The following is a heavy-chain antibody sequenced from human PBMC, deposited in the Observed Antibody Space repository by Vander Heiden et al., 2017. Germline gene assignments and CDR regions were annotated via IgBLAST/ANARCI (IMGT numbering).Heavy chain of an antibody. CDR2: IIPIFGTA. J-gene: IGHJ4*02. Sequence: VQLVQSGAEVKKPGSSVKVSCKASGGTFSSYAISWVRQAPGQGLEWMGGIIPIFGTANYAQKFQGRVTITADESTSTAYMELSSLRSEDTAVYYCASGVSMVRGVNFDYWGQGTLVTVSS. D-gene: IGHD3-10*01. CDR3: ASGVSMVRGVNFDY. CDR1: GGTFSSYA. V-gene: IGHV1-69*01.